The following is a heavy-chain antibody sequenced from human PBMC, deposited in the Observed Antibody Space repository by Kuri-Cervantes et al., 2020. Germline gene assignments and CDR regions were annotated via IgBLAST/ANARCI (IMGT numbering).Heavy chain of an antibody. V-gene: IGHV3-30-3*01. CDR3: ARGLPEGWGYFDY. CDR1: GFTFSSYW. CDR2: ISYDGSNK. Sequence: GESLKISCAASGFTFSSYWMSWVRQAPGKGLEWVAVISYDGSNKYYADSVKGRFTISRDNSKNTLYLQMNSLRAEDTAVYYCARGLPEGWGYFDYWGQGTLVTVSS. D-gene: IGHD6-19*01. J-gene: IGHJ4*02.